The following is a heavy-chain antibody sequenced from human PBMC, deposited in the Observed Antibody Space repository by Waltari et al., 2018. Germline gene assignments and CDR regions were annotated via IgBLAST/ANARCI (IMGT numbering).Heavy chain of an antibody. D-gene: IGHD2-21*01. CDR3: ARDVPYLGRGAYDF. Sequence: EVHLVESGGGLVQPGGSLRLSCAACGFTFSNFWMNWVRQAPGKGLELVAKINEDGSLKDYVDSVKGRFTISRDNARNSLYLEITSLRAEDTAVYYCARDVPYLGRGAYDFWGQGTMVTVSS. CDR1: GFTFSNFW. V-gene: IGHV3-7*01. J-gene: IGHJ3*01. CDR2: INEDGSLK.